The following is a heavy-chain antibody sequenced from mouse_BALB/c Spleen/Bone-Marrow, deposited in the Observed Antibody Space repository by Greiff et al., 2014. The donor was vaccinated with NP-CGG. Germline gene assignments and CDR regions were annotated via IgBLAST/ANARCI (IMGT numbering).Heavy chain of an antibody. CDR3: ARQSYEGFAY. Sequence: DVHLVESEGNLVRPGGSLKLSCAASGFTFSSYTMSWVRQTPEKRLEWVAYISNGGGSTYYPDTVKGRFTISRDNATNTLYLQMSSLKSEDTAMYYCARQSYEGFAYWGQGTLVTVSA. CDR1: GFTFSSYT. J-gene: IGHJ3*01. D-gene: IGHD2-3*01. V-gene: IGHV5-12-2*01. CDR2: ISNGGGST.